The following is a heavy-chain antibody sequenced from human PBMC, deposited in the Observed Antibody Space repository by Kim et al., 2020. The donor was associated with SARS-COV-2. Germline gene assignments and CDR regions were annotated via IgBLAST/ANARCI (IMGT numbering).Heavy chain of an antibody. CDR3: ARDRLASAGLRYFDL. CDR2: IWYDGSNK. CDR1: GFTFSNYG. Sequence: GGSLRLYCAASGFTFSNYGMHWVRQAPGKGLEWVAVIWYDGSNKYYAESVKGRFIISRDQSKNTLYLQMNNLRAEDTAVYYCARDRLASAGLRYFDLWGRGTLVTVSS. J-gene: IGHJ2*01. V-gene: IGHV3-33*01. D-gene: IGHD2-21*01.